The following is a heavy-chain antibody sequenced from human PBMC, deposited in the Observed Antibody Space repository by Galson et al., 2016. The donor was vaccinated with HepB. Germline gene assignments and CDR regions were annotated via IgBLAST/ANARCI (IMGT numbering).Heavy chain of an antibody. CDR1: GYTFTNYD. CDR2: MNPNSGNT. D-gene: IGHD1-1*01. Sequence: VSCKASGYTFTNYDINWVRQATGQGLEWLGWMNPNSGNTGYAQKFQGRVTMTRDTSISTAYMELSSLRSDDTAIYYCARNPIETGYFDPWGQGTLVTVSS. V-gene: IGHV1-8*01. J-gene: IGHJ5*02. CDR3: ARNPIETGYFDP.